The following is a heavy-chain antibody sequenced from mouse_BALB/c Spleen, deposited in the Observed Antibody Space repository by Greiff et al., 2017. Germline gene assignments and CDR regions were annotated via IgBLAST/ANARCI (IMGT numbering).Heavy chain of an antibody. CDR1: GFTFSSYT. Sequence: EVKLVESGGGLVQPGGSLKLSCAASGFTFSSYTMSWVRQTPEKRLEWVAYISNGGGSTYYPDTVKGRFTISRDNAKNTLYLQMSSLKSEDTAMYYCARGTMITWFAYWGQGTLVTVSA. CDR3: ARGTMITWFAY. V-gene: IGHV5-12-2*01. J-gene: IGHJ3*01. D-gene: IGHD2-4*01. CDR2: ISNGGGST.